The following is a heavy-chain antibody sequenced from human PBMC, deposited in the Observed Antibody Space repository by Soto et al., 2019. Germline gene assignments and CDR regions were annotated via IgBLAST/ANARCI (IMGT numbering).Heavy chain of an antibody. CDR1: GFTLTTYS. V-gene: IGHV3-48*02. D-gene: IGHD1-20*01. Sequence: GSLRLSCAVSGFTLTTYSMNWVRQAPGKGLEWISFINKNGFTIYYADSVKGRFTISRDYAKNSLYLQMDSLRHEDTAVYYCAKDSGCVNNACAYDPWGQGTLVTVSS. CDR3: AKDSGCVNNACAYDP. CDR2: INKNGFTI. J-gene: IGHJ5*02.